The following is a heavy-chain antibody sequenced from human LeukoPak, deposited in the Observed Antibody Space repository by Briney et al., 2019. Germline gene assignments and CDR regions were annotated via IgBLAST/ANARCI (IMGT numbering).Heavy chain of an antibody. Sequence: PSETLSLTCTVSGGSISSSSYYWGWIRQPPGKGLEWIGSIYYSGSTYYNPSLKSRVTISVDTSKNQFSLKLSSVTAADTAVYYCAREGAHIVVVTAIYFDYWGQGTLVTVSS. CDR1: GGSISSSSYY. CDR2: IYYSGST. CDR3: AREGAHIVVVTAIYFDY. V-gene: IGHV4-39*07. D-gene: IGHD2-21*02. J-gene: IGHJ4*02.